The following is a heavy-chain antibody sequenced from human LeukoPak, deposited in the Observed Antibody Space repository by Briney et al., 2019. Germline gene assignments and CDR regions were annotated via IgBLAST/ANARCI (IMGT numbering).Heavy chain of an antibody. V-gene: IGHV1-46*01. CDR2: INPSGGST. J-gene: IGHJ4*02. Sequence: ASMKVSCKASGYSFTGYYIHWVRQAPGQGLEWMGIINPSGGSTIYAQKFQGRVTMTRDMSTSTVYMELSSLRFEDTAVYYCARDPKDDTSGYYYFDYWGQGTLVTVSS. CDR3: ARDPKDDTSGYYYFDY. CDR1: GYSFTGYY. D-gene: IGHD3-22*01.